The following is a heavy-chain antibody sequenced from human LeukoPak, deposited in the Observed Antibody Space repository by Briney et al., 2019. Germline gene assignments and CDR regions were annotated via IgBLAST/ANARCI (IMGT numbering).Heavy chain of an antibody. CDR3: ARGPYSSGWYSVF. Sequence: ASVKVSCKASGYTFTSYDINWVQQATGQGLEWMGWMNPNSGNTGYAQKFQGRVTMTRNTSISTAYMELSSLRSEDTAVYYCARGPYSSGWYSVFWGQGTLVTVSS. CDR2: MNPNSGNT. CDR1: GYTFTSYD. V-gene: IGHV1-8*01. D-gene: IGHD6-19*01. J-gene: IGHJ4*02.